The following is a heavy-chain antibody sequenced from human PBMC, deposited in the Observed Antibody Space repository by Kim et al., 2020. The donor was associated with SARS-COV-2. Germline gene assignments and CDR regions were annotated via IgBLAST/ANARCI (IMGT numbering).Heavy chain of an antibody. CDR1: GFSFDDSA. CDR3: AKARLTDSNWFDP. Sequence: GGSLRLSCAASGFSFDDSAMHWVRQAPGKGLEWVSGINYNSGRIGYADSVKGRFTISSDNAKKSLYLQMNSLRDEDTALYYCAKARLTDSNWFDPWGQGT. V-gene: IGHV3-9*01. CDR2: INYNSGRI. D-gene: IGHD6-25*01. J-gene: IGHJ5*02.